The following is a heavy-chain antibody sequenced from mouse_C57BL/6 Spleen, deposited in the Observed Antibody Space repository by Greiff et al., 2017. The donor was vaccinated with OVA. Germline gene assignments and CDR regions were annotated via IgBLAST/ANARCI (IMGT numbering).Heavy chain of an antibody. J-gene: IGHJ3*01. V-gene: IGHV1-83*01. Sequence: VQLQQSGPELVKPGASVKIPCKASGYTFTDYNMDWVKQRPGQGLEWIGDIYPGSGSTNYNEKFKSKATLTVDTSSSTAYMQLSSLTSEDSAVYYCARWVWDAWFAYWGQGTLVTVSA. CDR3: ARWVWDAWFAY. D-gene: IGHD4-1*01. CDR2: IYPGSGST. CDR1: GYTFTDYN.